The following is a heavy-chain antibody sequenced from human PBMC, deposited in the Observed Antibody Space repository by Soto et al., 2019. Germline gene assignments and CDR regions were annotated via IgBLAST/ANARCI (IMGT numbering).Heavy chain of an antibody. Sequence: ASVKVSCKASGYTFTSYAISWVRQAPGQGLEWMGWIRVYNGNTNYAQKLQGRVTMTTDTSTSTAYMELRSLKSDDTAVYYCARETSRWLRYFDYWGQGTLVTVSS. CDR2: IRVYNGNT. D-gene: IGHD5-12*01. J-gene: IGHJ4*02. CDR3: ARETSRWLRYFDY. CDR1: GYTFTSYA. V-gene: IGHV1-18*01.